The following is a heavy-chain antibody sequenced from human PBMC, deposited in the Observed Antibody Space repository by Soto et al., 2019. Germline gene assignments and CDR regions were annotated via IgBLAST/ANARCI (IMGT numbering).Heavy chain of an antibody. Sequence: PGESLKISCKTSGYTFSGHWISWVRQVPGRGLQWMGNIDPSDSYINYNPAFRGHVTFSVDKSSSTAYLPWSSLGPSDTAIYYCATPGAAIWLCYWGQGTTVTVCS. J-gene: IGHJ4*02. CDR2: IDPSDSYI. V-gene: IGHV5-10-1*01. CDR3: ATPGAAIWLCY. CDR1: GYTFSGHW. D-gene: IGHD6-19*01.